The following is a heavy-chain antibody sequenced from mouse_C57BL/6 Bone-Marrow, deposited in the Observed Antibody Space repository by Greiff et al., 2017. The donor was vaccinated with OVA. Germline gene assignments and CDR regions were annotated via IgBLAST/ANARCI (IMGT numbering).Heavy chain of an antibody. D-gene: IGHD2-1*01. CDR1: GYTFTDYE. J-gene: IGHJ4*01. V-gene: IGHV1-15*01. CDR2: FDPETGGT. CDR3: TRNYGNSDYYAMDY. Sequence: VQLQQSGAELVRPGASVTLSCKASGYTFTDYEMHWVKQTPVHGLEWIGAFDPETGGTAYNQKFKGKAILTADKSSSTAYMELRSLTSEDSAVYYCTRNYGNSDYYAMDYWGQGTSVTVSS.